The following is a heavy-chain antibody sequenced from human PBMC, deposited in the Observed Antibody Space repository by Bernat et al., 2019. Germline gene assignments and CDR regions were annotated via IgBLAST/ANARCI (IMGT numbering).Heavy chain of an antibody. V-gene: IGHV3-53*01. CDR3: ASRPPLASSTHRNSWPLDY. D-gene: IGHD6-13*01. CDR2: IYSGST. J-gene: IGHJ4*02. Sequence: VQLQQWGAGLLKPSETLSLTCAVYGGSFSGYYWSWIRQPPGKGLEWVSVIYSGSTFYADSVEGRFTISRDKDMLYLKMNSLRAEDTAVYYCASRPPLASSTHRNSWPLDYWGQGTLVTVSS. CDR1: GGSFSGYY.